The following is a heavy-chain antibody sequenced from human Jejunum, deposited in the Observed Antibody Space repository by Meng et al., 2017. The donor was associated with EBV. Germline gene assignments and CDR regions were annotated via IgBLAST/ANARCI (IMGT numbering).Heavy chain of an antibody. Sequence: QVQLVQFGVVVKKPGATVKVCCKTAGYTFTRYGISWVRQAPGHGPEWMGWITVYNGNTNYAPRLQGRVTMTTDLSTSTAYMELRSLRSDDTAVYYCARDSSGYNANDKVSDYWGQGTLVTVSS. V-gene: IGHV1-18*01. D-gene: IGHD5-12*01. J-gene: IGHJ4*01. CDR2: ITVYNGNT. CDR3: ARDSSGYNANDKVSDY. CDR1: GYTFTRYG.